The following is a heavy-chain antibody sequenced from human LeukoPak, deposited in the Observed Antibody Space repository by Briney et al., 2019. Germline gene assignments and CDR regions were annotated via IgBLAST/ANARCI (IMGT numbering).Heavy chain of an antibody. CDR3: VRLAYCGGDCYSRWFDP. D-gene: IGHD2-21*02. Sequence: GESLKISCKASGYSFSNYWIGWVRQMPGKGLDWMGIIYPGDSDTRYSPSFQGQVTISADKSIRTAYLHWRSLKASDTAMYYCVRLAYCGGDCYSRWFDPWGQGTLVTVSS. V-gene: IGHV5-51*01. J-gene: IGHJ5*02. CDR2: IYPGDSDT. CDR1: GYSFSNYW.